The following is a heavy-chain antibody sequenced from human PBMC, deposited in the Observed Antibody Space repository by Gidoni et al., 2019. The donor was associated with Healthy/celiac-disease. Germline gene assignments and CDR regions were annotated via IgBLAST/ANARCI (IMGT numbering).Heavy chain of an antibody. D-gene: IGHD1-26*01. J-gene: IGHJ4*02. V-gene: IGHV3-33*01. CDR3: ARDPGVGATTLGY. Sequence: QVQLVESGGGVVQPGRSLRLSCAASGFTFSSYGMHWVRQAPGKGLEWVAVIWYDGSNKYYADSVKGRFTTSRDNSKNTLYLQMNSLRAEDTAVYYCARDPGVGATTLGYWGQGTLVTVSS. CDR2: IWYDGSNK. CDR1: GFTFSSYG.